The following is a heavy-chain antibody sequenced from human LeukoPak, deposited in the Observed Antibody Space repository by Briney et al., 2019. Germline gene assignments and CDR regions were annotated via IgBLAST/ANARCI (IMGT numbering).Heavy chain of an antibody. CDR3: ARGRDGYTDRDLFDY. CDR2: ISSTGST. J-gene: IGHJ4*02. CDR1: GGSISSGGHY. Sequence: PSETLSLTCTVSGGSISSGGHYWSWIRQPAGKGLEYLGRISSTGSTNYNPSLRSRVTISVDTSKNQFSLKLSSVTAADTAVYYCARGRDGYTDRDLFDYWGQGILVTVSS. D-gene: IGHD5-24*01. V-gene: IGHV4-61*02.